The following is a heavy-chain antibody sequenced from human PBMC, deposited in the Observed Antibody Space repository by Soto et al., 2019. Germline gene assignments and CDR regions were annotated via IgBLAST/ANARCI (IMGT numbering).Heavy chain of an antibody. J-gene: IGHJ4*02. CDR3: ARDGQGGVYLGEYY. D-gene: IGHD3-10*01. CDR2: ISAYNGNT. CDR1: GYTFTSYG. V-gene: IGHV1-18*01. Sequence: QVQLEQSGAEVKKPGASVKVSCKASGYTFTSYGISWVRQAPGQGLEWMGWISAYNGNTNYAQKFQDRVTMTTDTSTSTAYMELRSLSSDDTAVYYCARDGQGGVYLGEYYWGQGTLVTVSS.